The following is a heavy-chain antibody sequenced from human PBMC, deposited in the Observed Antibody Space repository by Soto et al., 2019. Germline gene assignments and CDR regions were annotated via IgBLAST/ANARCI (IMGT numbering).Heavy chain of an antibody. J-gene: IGHJ3*02. V-gene: IGHV3-33*01. CDR1: GFTFSNYG. CDR2: IWLDGSDK. D-gene: IGHD2-2*01. Sequence: QVQLVEAGGGVVQPGRSLRLSCAASGFTFSNYGMHWVRQAPGKGLEWVALIWLDGSDKYYADSVKGRFTMSRDNSKNTVYLQMNSLSAEDTAMYYCARLYCSSPSCYSVGAFEIRGQGTMVTVSS. CDR3: ARLYCSSPSCYSVGAFEI.